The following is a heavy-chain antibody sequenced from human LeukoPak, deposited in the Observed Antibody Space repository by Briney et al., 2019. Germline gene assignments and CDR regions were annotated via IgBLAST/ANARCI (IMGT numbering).Heavy chain of an antibody. Sequence: ASVKVSLKASGGTFSSYAISWVRQAPGQGLEWMGGIIPIFGTANYAQKFQGRVTITTDESTSTAYMELSSLRSEDTAVYYCARDFGCSSTSCYARFDYWGQGTLVTVSS. CDR1: GGTFSSYA. V-gene: IGHV1-69*05. J-gene: IGHJ4*02. CDR2: IIPIFGTA. CDR3: ARDFGCSSTSCYARFDY. D-gene: IGHD2-2*01.